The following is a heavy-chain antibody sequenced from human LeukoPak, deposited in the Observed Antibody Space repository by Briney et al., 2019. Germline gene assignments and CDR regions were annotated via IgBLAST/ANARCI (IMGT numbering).Heavy chain of an antibody. CDR2: IYTSGST. V-gene: IGHV4-4*09. D-gene: IGHD3-16*01. J-gene: IGHJ4*02. CDR3: ARGDNTFDY. Sequence: SETLSLTCTVSGGSISSYYWSWIRQPPGKGLEWIGYIYTSGSTNYNPSLQSRVTISVDTSKNQFSLKLSSVTAADTTVYYCARGDNTFDYWGQGTLVTVSS. CDR1: GGSISSYY.